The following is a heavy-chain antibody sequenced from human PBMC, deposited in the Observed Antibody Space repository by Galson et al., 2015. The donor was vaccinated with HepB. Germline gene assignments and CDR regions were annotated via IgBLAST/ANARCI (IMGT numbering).Heavy chain of an antibody. V-gene: IGHV3-30*04. CDR3: ARDKAAAGVYYFDY. CDR2: ISYDGSNK. CDR1: GFTFSSYA. Sequence: SLRLSCAASGFTFSSYAMHWVRQAPGKGLEWVAVISYDGSNKYYADTVKGRFTISRDNSKNTLYLQMNSLRAEDTAVYYCARDKAAAGVYYFDYWGQGTLVTVSS. D-gene: IGHD6-13*01. J-gene: IGHJ4*02.